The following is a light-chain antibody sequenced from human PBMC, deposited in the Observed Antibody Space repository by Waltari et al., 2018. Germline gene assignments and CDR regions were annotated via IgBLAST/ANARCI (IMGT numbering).Light chain of an antibody. V-gene: IGLV3-10*01. CDR3: YSKDTDGGSQGK. Sequence: YDLTQPPSVAVSPGQTAAITCSGDALPQPYTFWYQQKSGQAPVLVMYDDNKRPSGIPGRFSGSSAGTVATLTITGAQVDDEADYYCYSKDTDGGSQGKIGGGTKLTVL. J-gene: IGLJ2*01. CDR1: ALPQPY. CDR2: DDN.